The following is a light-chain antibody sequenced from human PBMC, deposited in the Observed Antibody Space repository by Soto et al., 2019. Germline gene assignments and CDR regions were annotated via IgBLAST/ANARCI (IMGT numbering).Light chain of an antibody. CDR3: AAWDDSLNGWV. V-gene: IGLV1-44*01. Sequence: QSVLTQAPSASGTPEQRVTISCSGSSSNIGSHTVTWYQQVPGTAPKLLIYSNDQRPSGVPDRFAGSKSGTSASLAIAGLQSEDEADYYCAAWDDSLNGWVFGGGTKLTVL. J-gene: IGLJ3*02. CDR2: SND. CDR1: SSNIGSHT.